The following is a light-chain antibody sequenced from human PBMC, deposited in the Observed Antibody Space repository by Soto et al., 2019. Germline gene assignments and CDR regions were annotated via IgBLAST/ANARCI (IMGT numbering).Light chain of an antibody. CDR2: AAS. J-gene: IGKJ1*01. V-gene: IGKV1-8*01. Sequence: IQMTQSPSSLSSSVGDIFTFTCRASQSISTYLAWYQQKPGKAPKLLIYAASTLQSGVPSRFSGSGSGTDFTLTISCLQSEDFATYYCQQYYSYPPTFGQGTKVDIK. CDR3: QQYYSYPPT. CDR1: QSISTY.